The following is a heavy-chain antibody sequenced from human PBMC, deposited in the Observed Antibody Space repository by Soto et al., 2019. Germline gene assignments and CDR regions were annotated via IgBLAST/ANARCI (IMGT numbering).Heavy chain of an antibody. CDR2: IGVSSDA. Sequence: PGGSLRLSCAASGFTFSSYAMSWARQAPGKGLEWVSSIGVSSDAYYADSVKGRFTISRDNSRNTLYLQMSSLRAEDTALYYCAKNYFFDSWGQGTLVTVSS. J-gene: IGHJ4*02. CDR3: AKNYFFDS. V-gene: IGHV3-23*01. CDR1: GFTFSSYA.